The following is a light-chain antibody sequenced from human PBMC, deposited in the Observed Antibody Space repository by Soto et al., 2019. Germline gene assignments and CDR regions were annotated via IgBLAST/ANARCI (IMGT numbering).Light chain of an antibody. CDR3: QQHNSYSPLT. CDR2: DAS. CDR1: QSISSW. Sequence: DIQMTQSPSTLSASVGDRVTITCRASQSISSWLAWYPQKPGKAPKLLIYDASSLESGVPSRFSGSGSGTEFPLTISSLQPDDFATYYCQQHNSYSPLTFGQGTKVEIK. V-gene: IGKV1-5*01. J-gene: IGKJ1*01.